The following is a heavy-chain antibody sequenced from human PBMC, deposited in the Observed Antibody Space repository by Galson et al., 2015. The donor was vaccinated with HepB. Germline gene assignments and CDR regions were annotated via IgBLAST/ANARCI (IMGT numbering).Heavy chain of an antibody. CDR3: AKDTSGRLGAFDI. V-gene: IGHV3-9*01. CDR2: INWNGGTI. D-gene: IGHD6-19*01. Sequence: SLRLSCAASGFTFDDYAMHWVRQAPGKGLEWVSGINWNGGTIGYTDSVKGRFTISRDNAKNSLYLQMNSLRAEDTALYSCAKDTSGRLGAFDIWGQGTMVTVPS. J-gene: IGHJ3*02. CDR1: GFTFDDYA.